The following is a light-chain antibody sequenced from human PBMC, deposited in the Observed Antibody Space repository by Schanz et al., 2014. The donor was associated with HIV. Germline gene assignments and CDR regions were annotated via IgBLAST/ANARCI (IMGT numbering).Light chain of an antibody. CDR3: QQYSDWPPST. CDR1: QSLTTN. V-gene: IGKV3-15*01. CDR2: GAF. Sequence: EIVLTQSPGSLSLSPGDRATLSCRASQSLTTNYLAWYQHKPGQAPRLLIYGAFTRATGIPVRFSGRGSGTEFTLTISGLQSEDFALYYCQQYSDWPPSTFGQGTKVEIK. J-gene: IGKJ2*01.